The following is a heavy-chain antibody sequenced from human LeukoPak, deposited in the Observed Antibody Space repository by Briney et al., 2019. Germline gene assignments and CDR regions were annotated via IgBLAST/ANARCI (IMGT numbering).Heavy chain of an antibody. CDR3: ARVNYLLYYYGMDV. V-gene: IGHV4-59*01. CDR2: IYYSGST. Sequence: SETLSLTCTVSGGSISSYYWSWIRQPPGKGLEWIGYIYYSGSTNYNPSLKSRVTISVDTSKNQFSLKLSSVTAADTAVYYCARVNYLLYYYGMDVWGQGTTVTVSS. J-gene: IGHJ6*02. CDR1: GGSISSYY. D-gene: IGHD4-11*01.